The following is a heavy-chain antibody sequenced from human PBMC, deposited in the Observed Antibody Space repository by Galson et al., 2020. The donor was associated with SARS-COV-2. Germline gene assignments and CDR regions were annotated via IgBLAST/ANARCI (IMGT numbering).Heavy chain of an antibody. CDR3: ARDKTGTADNYFDP. CDR1: GYTFTKYY. Sequence: ASVKVSCEASGYTFTKYYIHWVRQAPGQGLEWMGRISPNSGGTNFAQKFQGRVTLTRDTSTATAFMELSRLRFDDTAIYYCARDKTGTADNYFDPWGQGTLITVSS. J-gene: IGHJ5*02. D-gene: IGHD1-1*01. V-gene: IGHV1-2*06. CDR2: ISPNSGGT.